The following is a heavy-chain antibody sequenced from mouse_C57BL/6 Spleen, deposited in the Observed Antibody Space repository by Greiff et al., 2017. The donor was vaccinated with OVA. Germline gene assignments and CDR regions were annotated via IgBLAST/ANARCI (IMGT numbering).Heavy chain of an antibody. CDR1: GYSITSGYY. Sequence: ESGPGLVKPSQSLSLSCSVTGYSITSGYYWNWIRRFPGNTLGWMGYISYGGSNNYNPSLKNRTSITRDTSKNQLFMKLNSVTTEDTSTYYCAREGSKNAMDYWGQGTSVTVSS. V-gene: IGHV3-6*01. J-gene: IGHJ4*01. D-gene: IGHD1-1*01. CDR3: AREGSKNAMDY. CDR2: ISYGGSN.